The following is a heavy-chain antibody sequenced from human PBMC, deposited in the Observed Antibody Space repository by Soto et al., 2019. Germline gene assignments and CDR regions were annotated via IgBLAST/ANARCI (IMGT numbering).Heavy chain of an antibody. CDR3: ARSRGGSGTRLDY. CDR2: GNPSSGNA. J-gene: IGHJ4*02. CDR1: GYTFNSHD. D-gene: IGHD1-1*01. V-gene: IGHV1-8*01. Sequence: QVQLVQSGAEVKKPGASVKVSCKASGYTFNSHDISWVRQATGQGLEWMGWGNPSSGNAGYEQKVQGRVTLTTNTSISTAYMELSSLKSEDTAVYYCARSRGGSGTRLDYWGQGTLVTVSS.